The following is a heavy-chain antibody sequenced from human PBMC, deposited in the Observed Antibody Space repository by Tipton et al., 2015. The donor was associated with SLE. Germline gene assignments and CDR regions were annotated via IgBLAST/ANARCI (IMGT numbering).Heavy chain of an antibody. V-gene: IGHV4-61*09. CDR3: ARLRGKHLWSAVDL. Sequence: TLSLTCTVSGGSISSGSYYWSWIRQPAGKGLEWIAYIYTSGSGSTNYNPSLKSRVTISVDTSKNQLSLKLSSVTAADTAVYYCARLRGKHLWSAVDLWGQGTLVTVSS. CDR1: GGSISSGSYY. CDR2: IYTSGSGST. D-gene: IGHD5-18*01. J-gene: IGHJ5*02.